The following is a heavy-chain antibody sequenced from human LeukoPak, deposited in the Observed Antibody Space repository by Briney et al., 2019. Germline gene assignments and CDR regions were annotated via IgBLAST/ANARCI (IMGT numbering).Heavy chain of an antibody. CDR1: GFTFSGYA. CDR2: ISFDGSTK. V-gene: IGHV3-30-3*01. CDR3: ARDGGSGGYVGDY. D-gene: IGHD5-12*01. Sequence: PGGSLRLSCAASGFTFSGYAMHWVRQAPGKGLEWVAVISFDGSTKYYADSVKGRFTISRDNSKNTLYLQMNSLKTEDTAVYYCARDGGSGGYVGDYWGQGTLVIVSS. J-gene: IGHJ4*02.